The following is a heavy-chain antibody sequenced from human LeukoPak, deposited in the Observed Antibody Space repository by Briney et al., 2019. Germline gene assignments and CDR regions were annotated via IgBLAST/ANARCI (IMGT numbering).Heavy chain of an antibody. CDR3: ARGRNHDSPFDY. V-gene: IGHV1-2*02. J-gene: IGHJ4*02. Sequence: ASVKVSCKASGYTFTGYYMHWVRQAPGQELEWMGWINPNSGGTNYARKFQGRVTMTRDTSISTAYMELSRLRSDDTAVYYCARGRNHDSPFDYWGQGTLVTVSS. CDR1: GYTFTGYY. CDR2: INPNSGGT. D-gene: IGHD1-14*01.